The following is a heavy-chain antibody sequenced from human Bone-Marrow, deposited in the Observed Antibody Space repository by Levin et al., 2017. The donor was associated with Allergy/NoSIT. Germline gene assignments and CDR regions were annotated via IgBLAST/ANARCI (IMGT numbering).Heavy chain of an antibody. CDR1: GGSISSGGYY. CDR3: ARSRGTTYYYDSSFNWFDP. V-gene: IGHV4-31*03. D-gene: IGHD3-22*01. J-gene: IGHJ5*02. CDR2: IYYSGST. Sequence: ASETLSLTCTVSGGSISSGGYYWSWIRQHPGKGLEWIGYIYYSGSTYYNPSLKSRVTISVDTSKNQFSLKLSSVTAADTAVYYCARSRGTTYYYDSSFNWFDPWGQGTLVTVSS.